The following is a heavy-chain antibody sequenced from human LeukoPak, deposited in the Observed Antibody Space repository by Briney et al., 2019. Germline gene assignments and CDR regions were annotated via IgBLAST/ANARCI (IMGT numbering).Heavy chain of an antibody. CDR3: AREAGYCSSTSCLELYFDY. Sequence: PSETLCLTCTVSGGSISSYYWSWIRQPPGKVLERIGYIDYSGSTNYNPSLKSRVTISVDTSKNQFSLKLSSLTAADTAVYYCAREAGYCSSTSCLELYFDYWGQGTLVTVSS. D-gene: IGHD2-2*01. V-gene: IGHV4-59*01. J-gene: IGHJ4*02. CDR2: IDYSGST. CDR1: GGSISSYY.